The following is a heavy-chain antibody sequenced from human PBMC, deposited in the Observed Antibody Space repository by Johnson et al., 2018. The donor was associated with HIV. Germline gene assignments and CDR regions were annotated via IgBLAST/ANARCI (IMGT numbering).Heavy chain of an antibody. V-gene: IGHV3-30*02. J-gene: IGHJ3*02. D-gene: IGHD6-6*01. CDR3: ARGPTPGVAARGALGGAFDI. CDR1: GLTFSNYG. CDR2: IRYDGSNK. Sequence: QMLLVESGGGVVQPGGSLRLSCAASGLTFSNYGSHWVRQAPGKGLEWVAFIRYDGSNKYYADSVKGRFTISSDNSKNTLYLQRNSRSAEDTPVYYCARGPTPGVAARGALGGAFDIWGQGTMVTVSS.